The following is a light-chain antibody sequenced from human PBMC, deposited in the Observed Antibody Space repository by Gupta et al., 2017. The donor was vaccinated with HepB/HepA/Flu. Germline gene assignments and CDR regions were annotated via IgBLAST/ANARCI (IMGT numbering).Light chain of an antibody. CDR2: WAA. Sequence: DIVMTQSPDSLAVSLGERATINCKSSQNLLYSNNKNYLAWYQKKAGQPPKLLIYWAATRESGVPDRFSGSESGTDCTLTISNVQAEDVAVDYCKQYYDLPVTFGQGTRLEIK. V-gene: IGKV4-1*01. CDR1: QNLLYSNNKNY. CDR3: KQYYDLPVT. J-gene: IGKJ5*01.